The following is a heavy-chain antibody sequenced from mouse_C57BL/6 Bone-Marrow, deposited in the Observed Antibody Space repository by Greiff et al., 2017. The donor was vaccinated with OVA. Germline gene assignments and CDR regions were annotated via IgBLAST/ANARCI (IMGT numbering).Heavy chain of an antibody. CDR1: GYSFTGYY. CDR2: LNPRTGGT. J-gene: IGHJ3*01. D-gene: IGHD4-1*01. Sequence: EVQLVESGPELVKPGASVKISCKASGYSFTGYYMNWVKQSPEKSLEWIGELNPRTGGTTYNQKFKAKATLTVDKSSSTAYMQLKSLTSEDSAVYYCARGGTSPFAYWGQGTLVTVSA. CDR3: ARGGTSPFAY. V-gene: IGHV1-42*01.